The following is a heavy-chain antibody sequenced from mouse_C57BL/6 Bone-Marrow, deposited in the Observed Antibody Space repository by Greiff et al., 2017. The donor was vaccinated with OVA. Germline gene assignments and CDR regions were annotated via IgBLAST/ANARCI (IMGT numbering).Heavy chain of an antibody. V-gene: IGHV1-75*01. CDR1: GYTFTDYY. CDR2: IFPGSGST. J-gene: IGHJ4*01. CDR3: ARPGDYDYFYYAMDY. Sequence: VQLQQSGPELVKPGASVKISCKASGYTFTDYYINWVKQRPGQGLEWIGWIFPGSGSTYYNEKFKGKATLTLDKSSSTAYMLLSSLTSEDSAVYFCARPGDYDYFYYAMDYWGQGTSVTVSS. D-gene: IGHD2-4*01.